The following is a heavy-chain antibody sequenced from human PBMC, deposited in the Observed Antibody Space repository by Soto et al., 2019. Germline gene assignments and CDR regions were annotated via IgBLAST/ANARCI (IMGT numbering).Heavy chain of an antibody. CDR1: GGSFSGYY. CDR2: INHSGST. V-gene: IGHV4-34*01. D-gene: IGHD6-13*01. J-gene: IGHJ6*02. Sequence: SENLSHTCAVYGGSFSGYYWSWIRQPPGKGLEWIGEINHSGSTNYNPSLKSRVTISVDTSKNQFSLKLSSVTAADTAVYYCARVFIAAAGTGLAMDAWGQGTTVT. CDR3: ARVFIAAAGTGLAMDA.